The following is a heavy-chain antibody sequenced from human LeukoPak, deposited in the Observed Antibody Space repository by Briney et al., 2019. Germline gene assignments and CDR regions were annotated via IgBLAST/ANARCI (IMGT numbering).Heavy chain of an antibody. CDR2: IIPIFGIA. Sequence: SVKVSCKASGGTFSSYAISWVRQAPGQGLEWMGRIIPIFGIANYAQKFQGRVTITADKSTSTAYMELSSLRSEDTAVYYCARDYQVEMATSLWGQGTLVTVPS. D-gene: IGHD5-24*01. V-gene: IGHV1-69*04. J-gene: IGHJ4*02. CDR1: GGTFSSYA. CDR3: ARDYQVEMATSL.